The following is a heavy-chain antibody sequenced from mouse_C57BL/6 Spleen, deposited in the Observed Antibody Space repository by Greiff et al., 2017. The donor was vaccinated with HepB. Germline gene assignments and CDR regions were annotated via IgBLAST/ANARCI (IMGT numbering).Heavy chain of an antibody. Sequence: QVQLQQPGAELVRPGSSVKLSCKASGYTFTSYWMHWVKQRPIQGLEWIGNIDPSDSETHYNQKFKDKATLTVDKSSSTAYMQLSSLTSEDSAVYYCARMGYYDYDGLDYWGQGTTLTVSS. CDR1: GYTFTSYW. CDR2: IDPSDSET. D-gene: IGHD2-4*01. CDR3: ARMGYYDYDGLDY. J-gene: IGHJ2*01. V-gene: IGHV1-52*01.